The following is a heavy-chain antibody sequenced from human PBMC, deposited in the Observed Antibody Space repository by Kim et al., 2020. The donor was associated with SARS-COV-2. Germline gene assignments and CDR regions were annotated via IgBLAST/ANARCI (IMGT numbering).Heavy chain of an antibody. CDR3: TRYGDYRYDY. D-gene: IGHD4-17*01. V-gene: IGHV3-73*01. CDR2: AT. J-gene: IGHJ4*02. Sequence: ATEYAASVKGRFTISRDYSQSMVYLQMDSLKTEDTAVYYCTRYGDYRYDYWGQGTLVTVSS.